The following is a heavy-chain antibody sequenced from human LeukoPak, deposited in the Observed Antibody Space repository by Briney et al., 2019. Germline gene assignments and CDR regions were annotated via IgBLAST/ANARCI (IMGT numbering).Heavy chain of an antibody. CDR2: IYWDDDK. CDR3: AHRSKKWAPDY. CDR1: GFSLSTSGVG. D-gene: IGHD1-26*01. Sequence: SGPTLVNPTQTLTLTCSFSGFSLSTSGVGVGWIRQPPGKALEWLALIYWDDDKSYSPSLKSRLTITKDTSKNQVVLTMTNMHPVDTATYYCAHRSKKWAPDYWGQGTLVTVSS. J-gene: IGHJ4*02. V-gene: IGHV2-5*02.